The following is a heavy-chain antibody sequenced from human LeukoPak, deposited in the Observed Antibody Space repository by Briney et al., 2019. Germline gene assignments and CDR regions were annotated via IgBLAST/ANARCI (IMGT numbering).Heavy chain of an antibody. CDR1: GYTFTSYA. J-gene: IGHJ4*02. V-gene: IGHV7-4-1*02. CDR3: ARDDNDSGNPPPSY. D-gene: IGHD3-10*01. CDR2: INTNTGNP. Sequence: GASVKVSCKASGYTFTSYAINWMRQAPGQGLEWMGWINTNTGNPMYAQGFTGRFVFSLDTSVSTAYLQISSLKAEDTAMYYCARDDNDSGNPPPSYWGQGTLVTVSS.